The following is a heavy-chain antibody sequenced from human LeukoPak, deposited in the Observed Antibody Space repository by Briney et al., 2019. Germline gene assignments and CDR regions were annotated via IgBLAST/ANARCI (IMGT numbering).Heavy chain of an antibody. J-gene: IGHJ4*02. CDR3: ARGTPQSSYYDFWSGYYFFDY. CDR1: GYSISSGYY. D-gene: IGHD3-3*01. V-gene: IGHV4-38-2*02. CDR2: IYHSGST. Sequence: SETLSLTCTVSGYSISSGYYWGWIRQPPGKGLEWIGSIYHSGSTYYNPSLKSRVAISVDTSKNQFSLKLSSVTAADTAVYYCARGTPQSSYYDFWSGYYFFDYWGQGTLVTVSS.